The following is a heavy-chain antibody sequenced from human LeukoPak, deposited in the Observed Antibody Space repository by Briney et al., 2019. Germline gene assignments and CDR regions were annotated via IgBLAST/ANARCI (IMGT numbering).Heavy chain of an antibody. D-gene: IGHD2-15*01. CDR3: ARARGRLLLIDY. CDR2: IYSSGST. CDR1: GGSIRSYY. Sequence: SETLSLTCTVSGGSIRSYYWNWIRQPAGKGLEWIGRIYSSGSTDYNPSLKSRVTMSVDTSKNQFSLNLSSVTAADSAVYYCARARGRLLLIDYWGQGTLVTVSS. J-gene: IGHJ4*02. V-gene: IGHV4-4*07.